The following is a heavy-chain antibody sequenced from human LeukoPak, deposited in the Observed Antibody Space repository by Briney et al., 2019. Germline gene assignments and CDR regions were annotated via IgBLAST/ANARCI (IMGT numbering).Heavy chain of an antibody. Sequence: GGSLRLSCAASGFTFSSYEMNWVRQAPGKGLEWISYISSSGGNIYYADSVKGRFTISRDNAKNSLYLQMNSLRVEDTAVYYCARDFMYSISCAGCWGQGTLVTVSS. V-gene: IGHV3-48*03. CDR1: GFTFSSYE. CDR2: ISSSGGNI. J-gene: IGHJ4*02. CDR3: ARDFMYSISCAGC. D-gene: IGHD6-13*01.